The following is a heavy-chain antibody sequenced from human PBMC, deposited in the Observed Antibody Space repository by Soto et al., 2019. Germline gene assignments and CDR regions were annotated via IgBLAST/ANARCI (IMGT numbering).Heavy chain of an antibody. Sequence: QITLKESGPTLVKPTQTLTLTCTFSGFSLSTSGVAVGWIRQPPGKALECLAPIYWDDNKRYSPSLQSRITLTKDTSKNQVVLTMTNMDPVDTATYYCAHRYSSSYDYWGQGILVTVSS. J-gene: IGHJ4*02. D-gene: IGHD6-13*01. CDR2: IYWDDNK. CDR3: AHRYSSSYDY. V-gene: IGHV2-5*02. CDR1: GFSLSTSGVA.